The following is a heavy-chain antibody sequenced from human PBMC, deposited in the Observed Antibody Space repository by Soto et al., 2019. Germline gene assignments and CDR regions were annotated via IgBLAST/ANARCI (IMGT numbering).Heavy chain of an antibody. D-gene: IGHD2-15*01. J-gene: IGHJ5*02. Sequence: GESLKISCKGSGYSLTSYWIGWVRQMPGKGLEWMGIIYPGDSDTRYSPSFQGQVTISADKSISTAYLQWSSLKASDTAMYYCARRGGYCSGGSCYSGWFDPWGQGTQVTVSS. CDR3: ARRGGYCSGGSCYSGWFDP. CDR1: GYSLTSYW. CDR2: IYPGDSDT. V-gene: IGHV5-51*01.